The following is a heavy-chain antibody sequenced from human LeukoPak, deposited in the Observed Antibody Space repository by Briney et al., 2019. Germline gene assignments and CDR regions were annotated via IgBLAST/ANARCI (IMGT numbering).Heavy chain of an antibody. CDR3: ARGGMVRGVIYDWFDP. CDR1: GFTFDDYA. CDR2: ISWNSGSI. J-gene: IGHJ5*02. Sequence: PGRSLRLSCAASGFTFDDYAMHWVRQAPGKGLEWVSGISWNSGSIGYADSVKGRFTISRDNSKNTLYLQMNSLRAEDTAVYYCARGGMVRGVIYDWFDPWGQGTLVTVSS. V-gene: IGHV3-9*01. D-gene: IGHD3-10*01.